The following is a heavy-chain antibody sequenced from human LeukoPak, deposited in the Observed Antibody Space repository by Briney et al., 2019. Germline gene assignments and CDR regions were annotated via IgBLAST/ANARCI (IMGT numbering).Heavy chain of an antibody. D-gene: IGHD2-15*01. J-gene: IGHJ4*02. CDR2: IYYSGST. V-gene: IGHV4-39*07. Sequence: SETLSLTCTVSGGSISSSSYYWGWIRQPPGKGLEWIGSIYYSGSTYYNPSLKSRVTISVDTSKNQFSLKLSSVTAADTAVYYCARDRYCSGGSCYPLFDYWGQGTLVTVSS. CDR3: ARDRYCSGGSCYPLFDY. CDR1: GGSISSSSYY.